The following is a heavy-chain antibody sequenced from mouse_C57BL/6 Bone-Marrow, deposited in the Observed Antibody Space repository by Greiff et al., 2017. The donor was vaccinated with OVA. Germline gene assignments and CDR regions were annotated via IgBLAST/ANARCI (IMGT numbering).Heavy chain of an antibody. CDR2: ISYSGST. V-gene: IGHV3-8*01. CDR3: ARLPYGYALAMDY. CDR1: GYSITSDY. D-gene: IGHD2-2*01. J-gene: IGHJ4*01. Sequence: EVKLVESGPGLAKPSQTLSLTCSVTGYSITSDYWNWIRKFPGNKLEYMGYISYSGSTYYNPSLKSRISITRDTSKNQYYLQLNSVTTEDTATYYCARLPYGYALAMDYWGQGTSVTVSS.